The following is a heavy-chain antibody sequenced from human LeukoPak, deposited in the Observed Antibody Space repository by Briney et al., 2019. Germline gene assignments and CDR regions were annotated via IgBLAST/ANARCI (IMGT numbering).Heavy chain of an antibody. Sequence: VASVKVSCKAFGYTFTGYYMHWVRQAPGQGLEWMGWINPNSGGTNYAQKFQGWVTMTRDTSISTAYMELSRLTSDDTAVYYCATSGGGIVGATTTGDYFDYWGQGTLVTVSS. V-gene: IGHV1-2*04. J-gene: IGHJ4*02. CDR2: INPNSGGT. CDR3: ATSGGGIVGATTTGDYFDY. CDR1: GYTFTGYY. D-gene: IGHD1-26*01.